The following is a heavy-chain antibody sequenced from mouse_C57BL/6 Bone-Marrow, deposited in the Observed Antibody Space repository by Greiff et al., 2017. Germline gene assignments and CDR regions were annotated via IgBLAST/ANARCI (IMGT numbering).Heavy chain of an antibody. CDR3: ARDGYHWYFDV. J-gene: IGHJ1*03. CDR1: GYTFTSYW. V-gene: IGHV1-50*01. D-gene: IGHD2-3*01. Sequence: VQLQQPGAELVKPGASVKLSCKASGYTFTSYWMQWVKQRPGQGLEWIGEIDPSDSDTNYNQKFKCKATLTVDTSSSTAYMQLSSLTSEDSAVYYCARDGYHWYFDVWGRGTTVTVSS. CDR2: IDPSDSDT.